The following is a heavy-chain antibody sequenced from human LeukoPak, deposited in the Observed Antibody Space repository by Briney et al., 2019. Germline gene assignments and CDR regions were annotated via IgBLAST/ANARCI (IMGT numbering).Heavy chain of an antibody. Sequence: GESLKISCKGSGYSFTSYWIGWVRQMPGKGLEWMGIIYPGDSDTRYSPSFQGQVIISADKSISTAYLQWSSLKASDTAMYYCASPREGSSSWEDAFDIWGQGTMVTVSS. J-gene: IGHJ3*02. CDR1: GYSFTSYW. D-gene: IGHD6-13*01. CDR3: ASPREGSSSWEDAFDI. CDR2: IYPGDSDT. V-gene: IGHV5-51*01.